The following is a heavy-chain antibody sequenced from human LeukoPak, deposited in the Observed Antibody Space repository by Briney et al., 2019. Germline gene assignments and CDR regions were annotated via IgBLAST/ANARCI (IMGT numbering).Heavy chain of an antibody. Sequence: ASVKVSCKASGYTFTSYYMHWVRQAPGQGLEWMGIINPSGGSTSYAQKFQGRVTMTRDTSTSTVYMELSSLRSEDTAVYYCARERLRVVPAAIGHLWFDPWGQGTLATVSS. CDR1: GYTFTSYY. V-gene: IGHV1-46*01. CDR2: INPSGGST. D-gene: IGHD2-2*02. CDR3: ARERLRVVPAAIGHLWFDP. J-gene: IGHJ5*02.